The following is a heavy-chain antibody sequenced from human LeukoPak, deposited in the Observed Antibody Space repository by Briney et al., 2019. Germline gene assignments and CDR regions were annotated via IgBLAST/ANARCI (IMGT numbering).Heavy chain of an antibody. Sequence: GGSLRLSCAASGFIFSNCSMNWVRQAPGKGLEWVSSISSISTYIYYADPLEGRFNIYRDNVRNSLYLQMNSLRAEDTAVYYCAGDYEGNLAFDIWGQGTMVTVSS. J-gene: IGHJ3*02. V-gene: IGHV3-21*01. CDR1: GFIFSNCS. CDR3: AGDYEGNLAFDI. D-gene: IGHD4-23*01. CDR2: ISSISTYI.